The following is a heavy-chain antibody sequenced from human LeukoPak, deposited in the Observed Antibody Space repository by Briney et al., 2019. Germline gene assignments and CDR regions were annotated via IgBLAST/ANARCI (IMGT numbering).Heavy chain of an antibody. CDR3: AKDLGGDTAMVFDY. Sequence: SGRSLRLSCAASGFTFSSYGMHWVRQAPGKGLEWVAVISYDGSNKYYADSVKGRFTISRGNSKNTLYLQMNSLRAEDTAVYYCAKDLGGDTAMVFDYWGQGTLVTVSS. D-gene: IGHD5-18*01. CDR1: GFTFSSYG. J-gene: IGHJ4*02. CDR2: ISYDGSNK. V-gene: IGHV3-30*18.